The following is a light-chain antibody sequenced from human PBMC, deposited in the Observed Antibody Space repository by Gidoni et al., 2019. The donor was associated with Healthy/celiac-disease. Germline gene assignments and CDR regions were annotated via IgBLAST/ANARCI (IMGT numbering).Light chain of an antibody. CDR1: SRDVGGYNY. Sequence: HSPPPPPPSSSASPAPSVTISCTGTSRDVGGYNYVSWYHQHPGQAPKLMIYDLSKRPSGVPDRFSGSKSGNTASLTISGLQAEDEADDDCCSYAGSYTSVVFGGGTKLTVL. V-gene: IGLV2-11*01. CDR2: DLS. CDR3: CSYAGSYTSVV. J-gene: IGLJ2*01.